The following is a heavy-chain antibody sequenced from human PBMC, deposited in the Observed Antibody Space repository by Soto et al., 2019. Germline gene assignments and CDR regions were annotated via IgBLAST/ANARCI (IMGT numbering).Heavy chain of an antibody. V-gene: IGHV2-5*01. CDR2: IYWNDAK. D-gene: IGHD6-13*01. Sequence: SGPTLVNPTQTLTLTCSLSGISLSTSGVGLGWLRQPPGKALEWLALIYWNDAKHYSPSLKSRLTITKGTSKNQAVLTVTNMDPVDTATYYCARGIASLPVFDFDFWDQGTMVT. CDR1: GISLSTSGVG. CDR3: ARGIASLPVFDFDF. J-gene: IGHJ3*01.